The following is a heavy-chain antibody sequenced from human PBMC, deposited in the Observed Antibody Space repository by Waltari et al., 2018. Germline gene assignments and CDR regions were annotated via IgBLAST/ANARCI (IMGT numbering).Heavy chain of an antibody. CDR1: GYSISSGYY. CDR2: IYHSGST. D-gene: IGHD6-25*01. V-gene: IGHV4-38-2*01. CDR3: ARHPAAYYFDY. Sequence: QVQLQESGPGLVKPSETLSLTCAVSGYSISSGYYWGWIRQPPGTGLEWIGSIYHSGSTYYNPSLKSRVTISVDTSKNQFSLKLSSVTAADTAVYYCARHPAAYYFDYWGQGTLVTVSS. J-gene: IGHJ4*02.